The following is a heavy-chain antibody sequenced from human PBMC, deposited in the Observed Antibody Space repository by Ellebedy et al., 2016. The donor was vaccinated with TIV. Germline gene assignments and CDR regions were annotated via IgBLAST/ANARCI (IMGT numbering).Heavy chain of an antibody. CDR2: IYYSGST. CDR3: ARELTDGNTEV. D-gene: IGHD5-24*01. Sequence: MPGGSLRLSCTVSGGSISSYYWSWIRQPPGKGLEWIGYIYYSGSTNYNPSLKSRVTISVDTSKNQFSLELSSVTAAETGVYYCARELTDGNTEVWGQGTLVTVSS. CDR1: GGSISSYY. V-gene: IGHV4-59*01. J-gene: IGHJ4*02.